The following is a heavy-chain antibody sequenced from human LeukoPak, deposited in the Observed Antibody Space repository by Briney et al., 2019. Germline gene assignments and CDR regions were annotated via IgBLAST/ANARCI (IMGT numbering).Heavy chain of an antibody. J-gene: IGHJ4*02. D-gene: IGHD6-13*01. V-gene: IGHV1-18*01. Sequence: ASVKVSCKASGYTCTSYGISWVRQAPGQGLEWMGWISAHNGNTNYAQKLQGRVTMTTDTSTSTAYMELRSLRSDDTAVYYCAREQKYPSSYSSSWYSPAYDYWGQGTLVTVSS. CDR2: ISAHNGNT. CDR3: AREQKYPSSYSSSWYSPAYDY. CDR1: GYTCTSYG.